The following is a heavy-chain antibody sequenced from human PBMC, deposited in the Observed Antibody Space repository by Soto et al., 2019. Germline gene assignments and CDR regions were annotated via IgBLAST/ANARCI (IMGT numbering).Heavy chain of an antibody. J-gene: IGHJ6*04. V-gene: IGHV1-69*01. CDR1: GGTFSSYA. CDR3: ARDSGGTTVAFGMDV. D-gene: IGHD4-17*01. Sequence: QVQLVQSGAEVKKPGSSVKVSCKASGGTFSSYAISWVRQAPGQGLEWMGGIIPIFGTANYAQKCQGRVTITADESTSTAYIELSSLRSEDTAVYYCARDSGGTTVAFGMDVWGKGTTVTVSS. CDR2: IIPIFGTA.